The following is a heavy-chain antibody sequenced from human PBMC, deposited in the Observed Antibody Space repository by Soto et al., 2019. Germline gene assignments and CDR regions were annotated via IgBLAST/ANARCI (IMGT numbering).Heavy chain of an antibody. CDR3: ARVTLENYYDSSGYRVAFDY. J-gene: IGHJ4*02. D-gene: IGHD3-22*01. CDR1: GGAISSGGYY. Sequence: LALPGTLSGGAISSGGYYWSWIRQHPGKGLEWIGDIYYSGSTYYNPSLKSRVTISVDTSKNQFSLKLSSVTAADTAVYYCARVTLENYYDSSGYRVAFDYWGQGTLVTVSS. CDR2: IYYSGST. V-gene: IGHV4-31*03.